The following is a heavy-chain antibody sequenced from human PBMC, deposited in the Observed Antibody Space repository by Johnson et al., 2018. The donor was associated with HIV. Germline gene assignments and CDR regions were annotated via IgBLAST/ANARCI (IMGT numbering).Heavy chain of an antibody. Sequence: QMMLVESGGGLVQPGRSLRLSCVSSGVKLDDYAMHCLRQPSGQGPEWVAVLSYVGSNKYYADSVKGRFTISRDNSKNTLYLQMNSLRAEDTAVYYCARPPRAAEGAFDIWGQGTMVTVSS. J-gene: IGHJ3*02. CDR2: LSYVGSNK. CDR1: GVKLDDYA. CDR3: ARPPRAAEGAFDI. D-gene: IGHD6-13*01. V-gene: IGHV3-30*04.